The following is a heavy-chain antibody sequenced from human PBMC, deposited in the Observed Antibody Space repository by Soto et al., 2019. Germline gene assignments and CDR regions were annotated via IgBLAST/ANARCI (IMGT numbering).Heavy chain of an antibody. V-gene: IGHV3-30-3*01. CDR1: GFTFSSYA. D-gene: IGHD4-4*01. CDR2: ISYDGSNK. CDR3: ARPLWRDDYNWGYFDL. Sequence: QVQLVESGGGVVQPGRSLRLSCAASGFTFSSYAMHWVRQVPGKGLEWVAVISYDGSNKYYADSVKGRLTISRDTSKNTLYLQMNSLRAEDTAVYYCARPLWRDDYNWGYFDLWGRGTLVTVSS. J-gene: IGHJ2*01.